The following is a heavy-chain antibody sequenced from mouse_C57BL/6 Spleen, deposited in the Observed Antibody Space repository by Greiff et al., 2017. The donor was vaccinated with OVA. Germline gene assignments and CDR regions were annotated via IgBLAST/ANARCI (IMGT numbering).Heavy chain of an antibody. CDR1: GYTFTSYW. Sequence: QVQLQQPGTELVKPGASVKLSCKASGYTFTSYWMHWVKQRPGQGLEWIGNINPSNGGTNYNEKFKSKATLTVDKSSSTAYMQLSSLTSEDSAVYYCARERGYDGYYESAMGCWGQGTSVAVAS. D-gene: IGHD2-3*01. CDR3: ARERGYDGYYESAMGC. CDR2: INPSNGGT. J-gene: IGHJ4*01. V-gene: IGHV1-53*01.